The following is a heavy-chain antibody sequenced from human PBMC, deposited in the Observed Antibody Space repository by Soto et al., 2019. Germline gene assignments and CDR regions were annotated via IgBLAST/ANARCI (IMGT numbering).Heavy chain of an antibody. CDR1: GFTFSSYG. CDR2: ISYDGSNK. Sequence: GGSLRLSCAASGFTFSSYGMHWVRQAPGKGLEWVAVISYDGSNKYYADSVKGRFTISRDNSKNTLYLHMNSLSAEDTALYFCARGTAPDCWGQGTLLTVSS. J-gene: IGHJ4*02. CDR3: ARGTAPDC. V-gene: IGHV3-30*03.